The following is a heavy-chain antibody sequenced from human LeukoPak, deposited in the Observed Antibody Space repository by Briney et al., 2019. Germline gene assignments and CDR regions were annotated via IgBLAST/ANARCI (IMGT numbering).Heavy chain of an antibody. J-gene: IGHJ3*02. Sequence: GGSLRLSCAASGFTFSTYTMNWVRQAPGKGLEWVSSVSSTSRYLYYADSLKGRFTISRDNAKNSLYLQMNSLRAEDTAVYYCARGQDTVVTSRDAFDIWGQGTMVTVSS. CDR2: VSSTSRYL. CDR3: ARGQDTVVTSRDAFDI. V-gene: IGHV3-21*01. CDR1: GFTFSTYT. D-gene: IGHD4-23*01.